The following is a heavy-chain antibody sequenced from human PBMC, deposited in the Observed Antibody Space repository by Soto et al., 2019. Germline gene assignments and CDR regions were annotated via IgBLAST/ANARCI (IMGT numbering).Heavy chain of an antibody. CDR1: GFTFSSYG. Sequence: GGSLRLSCAASGFTFSSYGMHWVRQAPGKGLEWVAVIWYDGSNKYYADSVKGRFTISRDNSKNTLYLQMNSLRAEDTAVYYRARSHCSNYAGLDYWGQGTLVTVSS. J-gene: IGHJ4*02. CDR3: ARSHCSNYAGLDY. CDR2: IWYDGSNK. D-gene: IGHD4-4*01. V-gene: IGHV3-33*01.